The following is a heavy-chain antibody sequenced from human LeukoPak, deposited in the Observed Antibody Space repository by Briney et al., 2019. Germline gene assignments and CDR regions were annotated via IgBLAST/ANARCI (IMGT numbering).Heavy chain of an antibody. V-gene: IGHV3-74*01. CDR1: GFTFSSYW. Sequence: HSGGSLRLSCAASGFTFSSYWMHWVRQAPGEGLVWVSRINSDGSSTSYADSVKGRFTISRDNSKNTLYLQMHSLRAEDTAMYFCARDAYRDYYDNSGYYYVGMDVWGQGTTVTVSS. CDR2: INSDGSST. J-gene: IGHJ6*02. D-gene: IGHD3-22*01. CDR3: ARDAYRDYYDNSGYYYVGMDV.